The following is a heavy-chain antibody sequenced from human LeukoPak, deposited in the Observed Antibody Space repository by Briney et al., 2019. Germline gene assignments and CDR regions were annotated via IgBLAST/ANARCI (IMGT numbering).Heavy chain of an antibody. CDR1: GFTFSIYE. CDR2: ICRSGDTI. D-gene: IGHD3-10*01. Sequence: PGGSLRLSCAASGFTFSIYEMNSVRQAPGKGLEYGSYICRSGDTIYLAASVKGQFTISRDNAKNSLYVQMSSLRDEDKAVYYCARDYASDYWGQGTLVTVSS. J-gene: IGHJ4*02. CDR3: ARDYASDY. V-gene: IGHV3-48*03.